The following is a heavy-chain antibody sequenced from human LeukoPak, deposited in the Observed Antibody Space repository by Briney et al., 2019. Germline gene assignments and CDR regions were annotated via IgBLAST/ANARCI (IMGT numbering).Heavy chain of an antibody. V-gene: IGHV1-18*01. CDR3: AREKSVAVAGTPSYYYYMDV. J-gene: IGHJ6*03. CDR1: GYTFTSYG. Sequence: GASVKVSCKASGYTFTSYGISWVRQAPGQGLEWMGWISAYNGNTNYAQKLQGRVTMTTDTSTSTAYMELRSLRSDDTAVYYCAREKSVAVAGTPSYYYYMDVWGKGTTVTVSS. D-gene: IGHD6-19*01. CDR2: ISAYNGNT.